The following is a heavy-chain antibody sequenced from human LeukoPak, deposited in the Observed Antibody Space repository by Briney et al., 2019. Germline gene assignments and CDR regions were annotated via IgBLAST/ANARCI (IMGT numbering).Heavy chain of an antibody. Sequence: GSLRLSCAASGFTFSSYWMSWVRQPPGKGLEWIGEINHSGSTNYNPSLKSRVTISVDTSKNQFSLKLSSVTAADTAVYYCARGLGGTTNWGQGTLVTVSS. CDR1: GFTFSSYW. J-gene: IGHJ4*02. D-gene: IGHD3-10*01. CDR2: INHSGST. CDR3: ARGLGGTTN. V-gene: IGHV4-34*01.